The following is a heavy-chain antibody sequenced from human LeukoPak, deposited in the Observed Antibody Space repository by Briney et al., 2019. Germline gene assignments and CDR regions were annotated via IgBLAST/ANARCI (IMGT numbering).Heavy chain of an antibody. Sequence: SQTLSLTCAISGDSVYSNSATWNWIRQSPSRGLEWLGRTFYRSKWYNDSALSVKGRITFNPDTSKNQFSLQLNSVTPEDTAVYYCAMIRGYSYSFEYWGQGTLVTVSS. D-gene: IGHD5-18*01. CDR2: TFYRSKWYN. V-gene: IGHV6-1*01. J-gene: IGHJ4*02. CDR3: AMIRGYSYSFEY. CDR1: GDSVYSNSAT.